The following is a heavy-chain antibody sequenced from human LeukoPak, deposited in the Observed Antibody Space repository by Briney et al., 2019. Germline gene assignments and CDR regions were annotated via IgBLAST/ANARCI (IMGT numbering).Heavy chain of an antibody. CDR2: ISYGGST. J-gene: IGHJ2*01. V-gene: IGHV4-59*07. CDR1: GGSISSYY. CDR3: ARGYGAQWASQFWYFDL. Sequence: SNTLSLTCTVSGGSISSYYWSWIRQPPGKGLEWIGYISYGGSTNYNPSLKSRVTISVDTSKNQFSLKLSSVTAADTAVYYCARGYGAQWASQFWYFDLWGRGTLVTVSS. D-gene: IGHD5-12*01.